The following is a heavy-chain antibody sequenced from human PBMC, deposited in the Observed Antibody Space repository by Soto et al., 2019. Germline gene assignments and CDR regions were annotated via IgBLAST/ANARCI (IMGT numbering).Heavy chain of an antibody. CDR1: GFSVSSNY. D-gene: IGHD6-19*01. V-gene: IGHV3-66*01. Sequence: PGGSLRLSCAASGFSVSSNYMNWLRQAPGKGLEWVSIIYSGGDTYYTDSVKGRFTISRDNSKNTLYLQMNSLRVEDTAVYYCAGWLNYDSWGQGTLVTVSS. CDR3: AGWLNYDS. CDR2: IYSGGDT. J-gene: IGHJ4*02.